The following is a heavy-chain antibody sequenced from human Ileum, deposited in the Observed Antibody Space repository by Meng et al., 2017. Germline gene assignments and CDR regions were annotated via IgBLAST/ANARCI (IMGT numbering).Heavy chain of an antibody. V-gene: IGHV4-30-4*01. D-gene: IGHD2-15*01. CDR2: IYYSGST. J-gene: IGHJ4*02. CDR3: ARDRGGSYYFDY. Sequence: QVQLQESGPGLLKSSQTLSLTRTVSGGSISIGDYYWSGVRQPPGKGLEWIGYIYYSGSTYYNPSLKSRAIMSVDTSKNHFSLKLSSVTAADTAVYYCARDRGGSYYFDYWGQGTLVTVSS. CDR1: GGSISIGDYY.